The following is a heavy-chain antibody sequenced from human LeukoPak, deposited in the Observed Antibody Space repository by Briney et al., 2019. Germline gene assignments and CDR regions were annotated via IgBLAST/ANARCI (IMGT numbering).Heavy chain of an antibody. V-gene: IGHV3-15*01. D-gene: IGHD5-18*01. CDR2: IKSKTDGGTT. J-gene: IGHJ4*02. Sequence: GGSLRLSCAASGFTFSNAWMSWVRQAPGKGLEWVGRIKSKTDGGTTDYAAPVKGRFTISRDDSKSIAYLQMDSLKTEDTAVYYCTRGRGYNYGYSDYWGQRTLVTVSS. CDR1: GFTFSNAW. CDR3: TRGRGYNYGYSDY.